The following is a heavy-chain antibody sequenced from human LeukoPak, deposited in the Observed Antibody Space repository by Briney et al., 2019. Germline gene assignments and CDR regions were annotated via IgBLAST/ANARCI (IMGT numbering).Heavy chain of an antibody. V-gene: IGHV4-34*01. CDR3: AVADYYDSSGYSYGY. CDR1: GGSFSGYY. Sequence: PSETLSLTCAVYGGSFSGYYWSWIRQPPGKGLEWIGEINHSGSTNYNPSLKSRVSISVDTSKNQFSLKLSSVTAADTAVYYCAVADYYDSSGYSYGYWGQGTLVTVSS. J-gene: IGHJ4*02. CDR2: INHSGST. D-gene: IGHD3-22*01.